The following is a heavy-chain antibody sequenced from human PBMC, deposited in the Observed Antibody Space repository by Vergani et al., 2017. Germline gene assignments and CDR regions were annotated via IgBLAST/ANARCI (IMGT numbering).Heavy chain of an antibody. Sequence: EVQLVESGGGLVQPGRSLRLSCAASGFTFDDYAMHWVRQAPGKGLEWVSGISWNSGSIGYADSVKGRFTISRDNAKNSLYLQMNSLIAEDTALYYCASYSSWGQGTLVTVSS. V-gene: IGHV3-9*01. CDR3: ASYSS. CDR1: GFTFDDYA. D-gene: IGHD6-13*01. J-gene: IGHJ4*02. CDR2: ISWNSGSI.